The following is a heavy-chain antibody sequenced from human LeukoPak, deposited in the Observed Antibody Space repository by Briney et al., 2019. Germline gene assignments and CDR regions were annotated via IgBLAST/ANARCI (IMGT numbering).Heavy chain of an antibody. CDR2: ISSSSSYI. Sequence: GGSLRLSCAASGFTFSSYSMNWVRQAPGKGLEWVSSISSSSSYIYYADSVKGRFTISRDNAKNSLYLQMNSLRAEDTAVYYCARDRGVNPPYYYYGMDVWGQGTTVTVSS. V-gene: IGHV3-21*01. CDR3: ARDRGVNPPYYYYGMDV. D-gene: IGHD3-10*01. CDR1: GFTFSSYS. J-gene: IGHJ6*02.